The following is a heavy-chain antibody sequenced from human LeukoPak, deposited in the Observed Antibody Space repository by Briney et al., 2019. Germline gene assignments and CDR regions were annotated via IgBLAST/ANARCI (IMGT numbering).Heavy chain of an antibody. CDR3: AREFLGTTTPLFDY. J-gene: IGHJ4*02. CDR1: GDSVSSTY. CDR2: IYYSGST. Sequence: SETLSLTCSVSGDSVSSTYWSWVRQPPGKGLEWMGNIYYSGSTNYNPSLKSRVTISVDTSKNQFSLKLTSVTAADTAVYYCAREFLGTTTPLFDYWGQGTLVTVSS. D-gene: IGHD1-7*01. V-gene: IGHV4-59*02.